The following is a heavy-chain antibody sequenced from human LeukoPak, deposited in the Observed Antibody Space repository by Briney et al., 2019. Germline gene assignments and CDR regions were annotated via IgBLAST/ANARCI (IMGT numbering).Heavy chain of an antibody. CDR1: GDSIRSGDYS. V-gene: IGHV4-30-4*01. D-gene: IGHD3-22*01. CDR3: SRTNRYYDTRKEDY. CDR2: IYYSGST. J-gene: IGHJ4*02. Sequence: PSQSLSLTCTVSGDSIRSGDYSWNWVRQPPGKGLEWIGYIYYSGSTDYNPSLKIRVTISVDASKNQFSLELRYVTAADTAVYYCSRTNRYYDTRKEDYWGQGTLVTVSS.